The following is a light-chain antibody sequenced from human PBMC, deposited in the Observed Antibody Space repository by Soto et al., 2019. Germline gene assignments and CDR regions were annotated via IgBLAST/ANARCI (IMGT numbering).Light chain of an antibody. CDR2: GAS. V-gene: IGKV3D-20*02. J-gene: IGKJ5*01. CDR1: QSVTRGS. Sequence: EIVLTQSPGTLSLSPGERATLSCRASQSVTRGSLAWYQQKPGQTPRLLIYGASSRATGIPDRFSGSGSGTDFTLIINRLEPEDFAVYYCQQRSNWPPITFGQGTRLDIK. CDR3: QQRSNWPPIT.